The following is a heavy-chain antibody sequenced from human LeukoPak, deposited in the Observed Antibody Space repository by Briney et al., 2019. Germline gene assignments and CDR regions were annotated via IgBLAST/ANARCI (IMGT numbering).Heavy chain of an antibody. V-gene: IGHV1-8*01. CDR1: GYTFTSYD. J-gene: IGHJ4*02. CDR2: MNPNSGNT. D-gene: IGHD3-9*01. CDR3: AKDPGGYFDWLLAFDY. Sequence: ASVKVSCTASGYTFTSYDINWVRQATGQGLEWMGWMNPNSGNTGYAQKFQGRVTMTRNTSISTAYMELSSLRSEDTAVYYCAKDPGGYFDWLLAFDYWGQGTLVTVSS.